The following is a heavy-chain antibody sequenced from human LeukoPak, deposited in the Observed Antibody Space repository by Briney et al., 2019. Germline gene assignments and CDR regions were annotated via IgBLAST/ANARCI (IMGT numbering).Heavy chain of an antibody. D-gene: IGHD3-22*01. J-gene: IGHJ4*02. V-gene: IGHV4-39*01. Sequence: PSETLSLTCTVSGGSISSSSYYWGWIRQPPGKGLEWIGRIYYSGSTYYNPSLKSRVTISVDTSKNQFSLKLSSVTAADTAVYYCARHLLRIYYDSSGYPRTFDYWGQGTLVTVSS. CDR1: GGSISSSSYY. CDR3: ARHLLRIYYDSSGYPRTFDY. CDR2: IYYSGST.